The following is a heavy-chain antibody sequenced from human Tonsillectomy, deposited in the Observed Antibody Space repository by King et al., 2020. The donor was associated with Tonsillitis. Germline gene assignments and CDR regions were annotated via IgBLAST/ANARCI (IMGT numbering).Heavy chain of an antibody. J-gene: IGHJ4*02. CDR2: IRTKANSYAT. V-gene: IGHV3-73*02. CDR3: TNQDDY. CDR1: GFTFSGSV. Sequence: VQLVKSGGGLVQPGGSLKLSCAASGFTFSGSVIHWVRQASGKGLEWVGRIRTKANSYATAYIASVKGRFTISRDDSKNTAYLQMSSLKTEDTAVYYCTNQDDYWGQGTLVTVSS.